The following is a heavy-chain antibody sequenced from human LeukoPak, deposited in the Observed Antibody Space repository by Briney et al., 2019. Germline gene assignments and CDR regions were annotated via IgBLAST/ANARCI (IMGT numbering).Heavy chain of an antibody. CDR1: GFTFDDYA. Sequence: PGRSLRLSCAASGFTFDDYAMHWVRQAPGKGLEWVSGISWNSGSIGYADSVKGRFTISRDNAKNSLYLQMNSLRAEDMALYYCARGYSGYETNWFDPWGQGTLVTVSS. CDR3: ARGYSGYETNWFDP. V-gene: IGHV3-9*03. D-gene: IGHD5-12*01. J-gene: IGHJ5*02. CDR2: ISWNSGSI.